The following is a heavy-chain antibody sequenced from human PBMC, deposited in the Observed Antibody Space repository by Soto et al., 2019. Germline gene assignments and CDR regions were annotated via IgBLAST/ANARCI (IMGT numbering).Heavy chain of an antibody. CDR3: ARSLYCTTSSCSYYYYYGMDV. V-gene: IGHV4-38-2*01. CDR2: IYHSGST. Sequence: PSETLSLTCVVSNYSISSGYFWGWIRQPPGKGLEWIGTIYHSGSTYYNPSLKSRVTVSVDTPKNQFSLKLTSVTAADTAIYYCARSLYCTTSSCSYYYYYGMDVWGQGTTVTVSS. J-gene: IGHJ6*02. CDR1: NYSISSGYF. D-gene: IGHD2-2*01.